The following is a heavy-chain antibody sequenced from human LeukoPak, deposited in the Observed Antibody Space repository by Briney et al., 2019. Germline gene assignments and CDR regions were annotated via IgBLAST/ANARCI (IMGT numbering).Heavy chain of an antibody. CDR1: GGSFSGYY. J-gene: IGHJ4*02. V-gene: IGHV4-34*01. D-gene: IGHD4-23*01. CDR3: ARDGDYGGNSAY. CDR2: INHSGST. Sequence: SETLSLTCAVYGGSFSGYYWSWIRQPPGKGLEWIGEINHSGSTNYNPSLKSRVTIPVDTSKNQFSLKLSSVTAADTAVYYCARDGDYGGNSAYWGQGTLVTVSS.